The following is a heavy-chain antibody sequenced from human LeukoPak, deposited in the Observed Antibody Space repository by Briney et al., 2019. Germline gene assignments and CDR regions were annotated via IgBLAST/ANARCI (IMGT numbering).Heavy chain of an antibody. CDR2: VFHTGST. CDR1: GGSFSGYY. Sequence: KPSETLSLTCAVYGGSFSGYYWSWIRQPPGKGLEWIGYVFHTGSTNYNPSLKSRVTISVDTSKNQFSLKLSSVTAADTAVYYCARDRASQPFIDYWGQGTLVTVSS. CDR3: ARDRASQPFIDY. V-gene: IGHV4-34*12. J-gene: IGHJ4*02.